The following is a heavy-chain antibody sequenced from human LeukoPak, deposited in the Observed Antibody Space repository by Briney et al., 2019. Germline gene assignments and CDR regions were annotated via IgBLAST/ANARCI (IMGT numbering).Heavy chain of an antibody. CDR2: TRLNSVNT. Sequence: YPGGSLRLSCAASGFTFSRHAMSWVRQPPGKGLEWVSTTRLNSVNTLCVYSVKGGCTVSRDNSRNTLDLQIDNLRVDDTAVYYCAKGDDIGKQPRAYYFDNWGQGTLVTVSS. CDR3: AKGDDIGKQPRAYYFDN. CDR1: GFTFSRHA. V-gene: IGHV3-23*01. D-gene: IGHD5-18*01. J-gene: IGHJ4*02.